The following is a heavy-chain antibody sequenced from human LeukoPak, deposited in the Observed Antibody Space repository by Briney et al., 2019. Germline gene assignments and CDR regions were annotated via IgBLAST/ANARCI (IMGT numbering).Heavy chain of an antibody. D-gene: IGHD3-10*01. CDR3: ARDDYYGSGSFSH. Sequence: GGSLRLSCATSGFIFSSYWMSWVRQAPGKGLEWVANIKQEGIEKYFVDSLKGRFTISRDNAKNSLFLQMNSLRVEDTAVYYCARDDYYGSGSFSHWGQGTLVTVSS. CDR1: GFIFSSYW. J-gene: IGHJ4*02. V-gene: IGHV3-7*01. CDR2: IKQEGIEK.